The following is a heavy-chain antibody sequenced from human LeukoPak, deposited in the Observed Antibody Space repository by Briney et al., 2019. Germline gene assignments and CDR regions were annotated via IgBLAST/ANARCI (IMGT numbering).Heavy chain of an antibody. CDR2: INRSGNT. CDR1: GGSLNYNY. CDR3: ARGRLKDYDFWSGYYTEGYFDY. Sequence: PSETLSLTCAVYGGSLNYNYWNWIRQVPGKGLEWIGEINRSGNTKYNPSLKSRVTISVDTSKNQFSLKLSSVTAADTAVYYCARGRLKDYDFWSGYYTEGYFDYWGQGTLVTVSS. J-gene: IGHJ4*02. D-gene: IGHD3-3*01. V-gene: IGHV4-34*01.